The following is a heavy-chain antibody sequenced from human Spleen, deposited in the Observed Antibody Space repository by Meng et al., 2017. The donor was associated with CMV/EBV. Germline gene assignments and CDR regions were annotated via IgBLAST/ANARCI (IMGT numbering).Heavy chain of an antibody. CDR3: ATSMTRAEGWLY. V-gene: IGHV4-38-2*01. CDR2: IYHSGST. D-gene: IGHD5-12*01. Sequence: GSLRLSCAVSGVSFSDYYWTWIRQPPGKGLEWIGSIYHSGSTYYTPSLKSRVTISVDTSKNQFPLKLSSVTAADTAVYYCATSMTRAEGWLYWGQGTLVTVSS. CDR1: GVSFSDYY. J-gene: IGHJ4*02.